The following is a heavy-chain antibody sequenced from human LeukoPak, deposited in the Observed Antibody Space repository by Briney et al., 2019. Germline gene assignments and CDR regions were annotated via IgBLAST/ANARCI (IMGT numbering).Heavy chain of an antibody. V-gene: IGHV3-11*04. CDR3: AKVHYYGSGSYNWFDP. CDR1: GFTFSDYY. CDR2: ISSSGSTI. J-gene: IGHJ5*02. Sequence: GGSLRLSCAASGFTFSDYYMSWIRLAPGKGLEWVSYISSSGSTIYYADSVKGRFTISRDNAKNSLYLQMNSLRAEDTAVYYCAKVHYYGSGSYNWFDPWGQGTLVTVSS. D-gene: IGHD3-10*01.